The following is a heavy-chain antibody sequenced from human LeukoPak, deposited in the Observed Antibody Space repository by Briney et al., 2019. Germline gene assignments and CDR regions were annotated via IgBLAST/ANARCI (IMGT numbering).Heavy chain of an antibody. CDR2: IYTSGST. Sequence: PSETLSLTCTVSGGSISSYYWSWIRQPPGKGLEWIGYIYTSGSTNYNPSLKSRVTISVDTSKNQFSLKPSSVTAADTAVYYCARHRGSSTSRLDYWGQGTLVTVSS. D-gene: IGHD2-2*01. J-gene: IGHJ4*02. CDR1: GGSISSYY. V-gene: IGHV4-4*09. CDR3: ARHRGSSTSRLDY.